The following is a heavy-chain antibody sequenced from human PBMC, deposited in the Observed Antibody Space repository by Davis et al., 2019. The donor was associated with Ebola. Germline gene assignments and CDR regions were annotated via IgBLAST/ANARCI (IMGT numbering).Heavy chain of an antibody. Sequence: ASVKVSCKASGYTFTGYYIHWVRQAPGQGLEWMGWINPNSGGTNYAQKFQVRVTMTRDTSISTAYMELSRLRSDDTAVYFCARDAYYYDTSRYYYKSWGQGTLVTVSS. CDR2: INPNSGGT. V-gene: IGHV1-2*02. J-gene: IGHJ4*02. D-gene: IGHD3-22*01. CDR3: ARDAYYYDTSRYYYKS. CDR1: GYTFTGYY.